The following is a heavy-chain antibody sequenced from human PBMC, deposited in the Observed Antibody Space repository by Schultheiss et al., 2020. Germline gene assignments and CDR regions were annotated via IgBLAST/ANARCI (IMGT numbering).Heavy chain of an antibody. D-gene: IGHD6-13*01. Sequence: SQPLSLTCTVSGGSISSSSYYWAWIRQPPGKGLEWIGSMYYTGSTYYDTSLKIRVTISADTPKNQFSLRLNSVTAADTAVYYCARSGYTTGTVYYFDHWGQGTLVTGSS. CDR1: GGSISSSSYY. CDR2: MYYTGST. V-gene: IGHV4-39*01. CDR3: ARSGYTTGTVYYFDH. J-gene: IGHJ4*02.